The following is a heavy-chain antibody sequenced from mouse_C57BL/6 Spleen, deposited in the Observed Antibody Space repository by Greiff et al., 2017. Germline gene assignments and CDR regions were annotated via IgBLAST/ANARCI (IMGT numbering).Heavy chain of an antibody. CDR3: ARDYYDPWFAY. D-gene: IGHD2-4*01. CDR2: IYPGSGNT. CDR1: GYTFTDYY. V-gene: IGHV1-76*01. J-gene: IGHJ3*01. Sequence: VKLLESGAELVRPGASVKLSCKASGYTFTDYYINWVKQRPGQGLEWIARIYPGSGNTYYNEKFKGKATLTAEKSSSTAYMQLRSLTSEDSAVYVFARDYYDPWFAYWGQGTLVTVSA.